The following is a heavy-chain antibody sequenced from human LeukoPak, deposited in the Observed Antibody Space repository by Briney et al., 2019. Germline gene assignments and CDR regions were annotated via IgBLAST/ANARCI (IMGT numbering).Heavy chain of an antibody. Sequence: GGSLRLSCAASGFTFSNAWMSWVRQAPGMGLEWVSAISGSGGSTYYADSVKGRFTISRDNSKNTLYLQMNSLRAEDTAVYYCAKDISNYYDSSGYIDYWGQGTLVTVSS. V-gene: IGHV3-23*01. J-gene: IGHJ4*02. D-gene: IGHD3-22*01. CDR1: GFTFSNAW. CDR2: ISGSGGST. CDR3: AKDISNYYDSSGYIDY.